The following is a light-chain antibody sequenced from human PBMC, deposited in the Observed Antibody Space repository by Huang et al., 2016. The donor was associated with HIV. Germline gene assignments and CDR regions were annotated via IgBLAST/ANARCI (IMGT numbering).Light chain of an antibody. CDR3: QKYNSAPYT. V-gene: IGKV1-27*01. Sequence: DIQMTQSPSSLSTSVGDRVTITCRASQGAGNSLAWYQQKPGKVPKLLIYAASTLRSGVPSRFSGSGSGTEFTLTISSLQPEDVATYYCQKYNSAPYTFGQGTRLDIK. CDR2: AAS. J-gene: IGKJ2*01. CDR1: QGAGNS.